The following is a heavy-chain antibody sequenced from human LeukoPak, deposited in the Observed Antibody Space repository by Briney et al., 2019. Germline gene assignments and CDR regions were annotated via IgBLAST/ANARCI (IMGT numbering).Heavy chain of an antibody. Sequence: SETLSLTCASYGWFFSGYYWSWIRQPPGKGLEWSGEINHSGSTNYNPSLKSRVTISVDTSKNQVFLKLNSVTAADTAVYYCARGPLFILTGYYYFDYWGQGTLVTVSS. D-gene: IGHD3-9*01. V-gene: IGHV4-34*01. J-gene: IGHJ4*02. CDR2: INHSGST. CDR3: ARGPLFILTGYYYFDY. CDR1: GWFFSGYY.